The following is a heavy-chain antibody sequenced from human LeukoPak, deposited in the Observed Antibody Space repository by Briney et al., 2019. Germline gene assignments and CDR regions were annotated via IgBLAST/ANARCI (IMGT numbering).Heavy chain of an antibody. D-gene: IGHD1-26*01. Sequence: PGGSLRLSCAASGFTFSSYSMNWVRQAPGKGLEWVSSISSSSSYIYYADSVKGRFTISRDNAKNSLYLQMNSLRAEHTAVYYCAKDPMGSFDYWGQGTLVTVSS. CDR2: ISSSSSYI. V-gene: IGHV3-21*04. CDR1: GFTFSSYS. CDR3: AKDPMGSFDY. J-gene: IGHJ4*02.